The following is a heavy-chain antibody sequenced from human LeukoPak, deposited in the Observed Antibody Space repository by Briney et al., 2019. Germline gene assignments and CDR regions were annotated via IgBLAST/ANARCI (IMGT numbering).Heavy chain of an antibody. CDR1: GGTFSSYA. CDR3: ARDHVEYSSPERAFDI. Sequence: GASVKVSCKASGGTFSSYAISWVRQAPGQGLEWMGWISAYNGNTNYAQKLQGRVTMTTDTSTSTAYMELRSLRSDDTAVYYCARDHVEYSSPERAFDIWGQGTMVTVSS. CDR2: ISAYNGNT. V-gene: IGHV1-18*01. D-gene: IGHD6-6*01. J-gene: IGHJ3*02.